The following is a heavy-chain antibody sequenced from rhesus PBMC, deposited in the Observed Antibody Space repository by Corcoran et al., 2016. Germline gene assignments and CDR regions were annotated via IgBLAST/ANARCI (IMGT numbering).Heavy chain of an antibody. CDR1: VASVSSNW. V-gene: IGHV4-80*01. J-gene: IGHJ4*01. CDR2: INGNSGST. Sequence: QGQLQESGPGLVKPSETLSLTCTVSVASVSSNWWSWLRQPSGKGGEWIGEINGNSGSTNNNPSLKSRVTISKDASKNQFSLKLSSVTAADTAVYYCARRALYYYSGSYFDYWGQGVLVTVSS. CDR3: ARRALYYYSGSYFDY. D-gene: IGHD3-16*01.